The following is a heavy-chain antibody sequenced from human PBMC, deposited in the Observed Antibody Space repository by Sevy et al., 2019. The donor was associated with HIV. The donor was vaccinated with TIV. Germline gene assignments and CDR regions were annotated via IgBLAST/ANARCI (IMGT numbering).Heavy chain of an antibody. CDR2: TYYRSKWYN. CDR1: GDSVSSNSAA. D-gene: IGHD2-2*01. CDR3: ARNPPYCSSTSCHFDY. V-gene: IGHV6-1*01. Sequence: KQSQTLSLTCAISGDSVSSNSAAWNWIRQSPSRGLEWLGRTYYRSKWYNDYAVSVKSRLTINPDTSKNQFSLQLNSVTPEDTAVYYCARNPPYCSSTSCHFDYWGQGTLVTVSS. J-gene: IGHJ4*02.